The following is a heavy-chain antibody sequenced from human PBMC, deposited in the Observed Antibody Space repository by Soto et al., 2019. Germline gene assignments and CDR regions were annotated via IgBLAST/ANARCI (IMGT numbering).Heavy chain of an antibody. V-gene: IGHV3-33*01. CDR1: GFTFSSYG. CDR2: IWYDGSNK. Sequence: QVQLVESGGGVVQPGRSLRLSCAASGFTFSSYGMHWVRQAPGKGLEWVAVIWYDGSNKYYADSVKGRFTISRDNSKNTLDLQMNSLRAEDTAVYYCAREAICSGGSCYSGTYYYYGMDVWGQGTTVTVSS. CDR3: AREAICSGGSCYSGTYYYYGMDV. J-gene: IGHJ6*02. D-gene: IGHD2-15*01.